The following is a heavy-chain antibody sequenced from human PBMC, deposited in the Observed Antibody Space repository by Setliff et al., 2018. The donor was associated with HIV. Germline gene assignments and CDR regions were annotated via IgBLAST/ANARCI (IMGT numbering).Heavy chain of an antibody. CDR3: VKEYHTTATDTRVANYFDY. Sequence: LVKVSCKASGGTFSSYAISWVRQAPGQGLEWMGGIIPILGIANYTQKFQDRVTMTSDTSTSTVYMELRSLRSEDTAIYYCVKEYHTTATDTRVANYFDYWGQGTLVTVSS. D-gene: IGHD6-13*01. V-gene: IGHV1-69*10. CDR2: IIPILGIA. J-gene: IGHJ4*02. CDR1: GGTFSSYA.